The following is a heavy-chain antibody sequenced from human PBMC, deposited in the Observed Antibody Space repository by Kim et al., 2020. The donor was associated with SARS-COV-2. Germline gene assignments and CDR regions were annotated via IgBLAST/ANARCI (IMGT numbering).Heavy chain of an antibody. D-gene: IGHD3-3*01. CDR2: IYYSGST. V-gene: IGHV4-39*01. J-gene: IGHJ4*02. Sequence: SETLSLTCTVSGGSISSSSYYWGWIRQPPGKGLEWIGSIYYSGSTYYNPSLKSRVTISVDTSKNQFSLKLSSVTAADTAVYYCARRGPYYDFWSGYSPIDYWGQGTLVTVSS. CDR3: ARRGPYYDFWSGYSPIDY. CDR1: GGSISSSSYY.